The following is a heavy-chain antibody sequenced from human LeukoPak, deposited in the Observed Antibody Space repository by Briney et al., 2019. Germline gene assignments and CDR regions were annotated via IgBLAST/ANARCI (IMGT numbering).Heavy chain of an antibody. V-gene: IGHV1-18*01. CDR3: ARDRLPGAFDI. J-gene: IGHJ3*02. CDR2: ISGNNGYT. D-gene: IGHD2-15*01. CDR1: GYTFTSYD. Sequence: ASVKVSCKASGYTFTSYDINWVRQATGQGLEWMGSISGNNGYTNLAQNLQGRVTLTTDTSTHTAYLEMRSLTSDDTAVYYCARDRLPGAFDIWGQGTMVTVSS.